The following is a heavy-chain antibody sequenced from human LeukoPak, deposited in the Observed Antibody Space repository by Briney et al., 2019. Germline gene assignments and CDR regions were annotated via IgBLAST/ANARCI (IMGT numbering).Heavy chain of an antibody. CDR1: GGSIGSSSYY. CDR3: ASSGRDGYNEGSDAFDI. J-gene: IGHJ3*02. Sequence: SETLSLTCTVSGGSIGSSSYYWGWIRQPPGKGLEWIGSIYYSRSTYYNPSLKSRVTISVDTSKNQFSLKLSSVTAADTAVYYCASSGRDGYNEGSDAFDIWGQGTMVTVSS. D-gene: IGHD5-24*01. V-gene: IGHV4-39*01. CDR2: IYYSRST.